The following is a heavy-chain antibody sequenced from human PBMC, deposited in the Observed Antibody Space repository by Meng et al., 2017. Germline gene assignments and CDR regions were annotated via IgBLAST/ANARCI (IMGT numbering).Heavy chain of an antibody. CDR1: GGPISSYY. J-gene: IGHJ6*02. V-gene: IGHV4-59*01. D-gene: IGHD3-22*01. CDR3: ARLRMIRAKLYYYYGMDV. Sequence: TCTVPGGPISSYYWTWIRQPPGKGLEWIGYIYYSGSTNYNPSLKSRVTISADTSKNQFSLKLSSVTAAGTAVYYRARLRMIRAKLYYYYGMDVWGQGTTVTVSS. CDR2: IYYSGST.